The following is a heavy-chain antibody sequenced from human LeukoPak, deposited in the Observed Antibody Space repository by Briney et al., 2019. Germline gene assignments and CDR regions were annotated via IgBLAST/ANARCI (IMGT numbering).Heavy chain of an antibody. D-gene: IGHD2-15*01. CDR3: ARVPSSRPAP. CDR1: GFTFSSYW. Sequence: PGGSLRLSCAASGFTFSSYWMSWVRQAPGKGLEWVSSISSSSSYIYYADSVKGRFTISRDNAKNSLYLQMNSLRAEDTAVYYCARVPSSRPAPWGQGTLVTVSS. V-gene: IGHV3-21*01. CDR2: ISSSSSYI. J-gene: IGHJ5*02.